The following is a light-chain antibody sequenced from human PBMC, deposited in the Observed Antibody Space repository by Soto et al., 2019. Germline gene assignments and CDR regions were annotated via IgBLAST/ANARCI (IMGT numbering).Light chain of an antibody. Sequence: EIVMTQSPATLSVSPGERATLSCSARQSVSSNLAWYQQKPGQPPRLLIYGESTRATGIPARFSGSGSGKVFTLTINSLQFEDCAVYYCQLSKNWAYTFGQGTKVEIK. CDR2: GES. CDR3: QLSKNWAYT. CDR1: QSVSSN. J-gene: IGKJ2*01. V-gene: IGKV3-15*01.